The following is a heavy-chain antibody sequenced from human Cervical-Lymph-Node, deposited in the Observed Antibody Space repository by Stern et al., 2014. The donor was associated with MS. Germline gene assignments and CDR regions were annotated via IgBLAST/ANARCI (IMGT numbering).Heavy chain of an antibody. CDR2: ISYDGNHK. CDR3: ARDYEDTSMLFDH. D-gene: IGHD2-8*01. Sequence: DQLVESGGAVVQPGRSLRLSCAASGFTFSSYGMPWVRQAPGKGLEWGTVISYDGNHKYYAASVKGRFTISRDNSKNTLHLQMNSVTPDDTAIYYCARDYEDTSMLFDHWGQGTLVTVSS. J-gene: IGHJ4*02. V-gene: IGHV3-30*03. CDR1: GFTFSSYG.